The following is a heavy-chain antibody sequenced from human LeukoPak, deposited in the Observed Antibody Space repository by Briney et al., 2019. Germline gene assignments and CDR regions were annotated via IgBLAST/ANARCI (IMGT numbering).Heavy chain of an antibody. CDR3: ARGDGEEVPETRLLGF. V-gene: IGHV3-30*04. CDR1: GFTFSNYA. J-gene: IGHJ4*02. D-gene: IGHD2-2*01. CDR2: ISYGGSEK. Sequence: GGSLRLSCEASGFTFSNYAIHWVRQAPGKGLEWVAVISYGGSEKYYADSMKGRFTISRDNSKRTVYLQMNSLRPEDTAVYYCARGDGEEVPETRLLGFWGQGTLVTVSS.